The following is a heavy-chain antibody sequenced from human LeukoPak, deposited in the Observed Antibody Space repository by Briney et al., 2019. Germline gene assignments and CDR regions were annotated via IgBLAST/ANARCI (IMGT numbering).Heavy chain of an antibody. Sequence: GGSLRLSCAASGFTFDDYGMSWVRQAPGKGLEWVSGINWNGGSTGYADSVKGRFTISRDNAKNSLYLQMNSLRAEDTALYYCAKDNGDSSGYYYIDYWGQGTLVTVSS. V-gene: IGHV3-20*04. CDR1: GFTFDDYG. J-gene: IGHJ4*02. CDR3: AKDNGDSSGYYYIDY. D-gene: IGHD3-22*01. CDR2: INWNGGST.